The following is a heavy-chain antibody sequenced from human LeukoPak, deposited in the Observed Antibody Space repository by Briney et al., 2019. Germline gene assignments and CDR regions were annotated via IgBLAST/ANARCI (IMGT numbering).Heavy chain of an antibody. CDR1: GGSISSGDYY. J-gene: IGHJ3*02. D-gene: IGHD6-19*01. CDR3: ASVPLNRAVAESGAFDI. CDR2: IYYSGST. V-gene: IGHV4-30-4*01. Sequence: SETLSLTCPVSGGSISSGDYYWSWIRQPPGKGLEWIGYIYYSGSTYYNTSLKSRVTISVDTSKNQFSLKLSSVTAADTAVYYCASVPLNRAVAESGAFDIWGQGTMVTVSS.